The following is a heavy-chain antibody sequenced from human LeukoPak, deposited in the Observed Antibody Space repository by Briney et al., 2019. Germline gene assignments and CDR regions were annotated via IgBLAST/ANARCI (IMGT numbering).Heavy chain of an antibody. J-gene: IGHJ4*02. CDR1: GFTFSSYG. Sequence: GRSLRLSCAASGFTFSSYGMHWVRQAPGKGLEWVAVISYDGSNKYYADSVKGRFTISRDNSKNTLYLQMNGLRAEDTAVYYCAKGTWAAAGTSFDYWGQGTPVTVSS. D-gene: IGHD6-13*01. CDR3: AKGTWAAAGTSFDY. CDR2: ISYDGSNK. V-gene: IGHV3-30*18.